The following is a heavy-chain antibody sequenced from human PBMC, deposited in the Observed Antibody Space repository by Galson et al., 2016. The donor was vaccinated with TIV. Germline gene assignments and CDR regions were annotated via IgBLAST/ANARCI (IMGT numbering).Heavy chain of an antibody. CDR3: ARLSGYHLWQNYMDF. D-gene: IGHD2-2*01. J-gene: IGHJ6*03. V-gene: IGHV1-69*13. Sequence: SVKVSCKASGVTFSSYAISWVRQAPGQGLEWMGGIIGIFGIASYAQKFQGRVTITADESTSTAYMELSSLRSEDTAVCYCARLSGYHLWQNYMDFWGKGTTVSVPS. CDR1: GVTFSSYA. CDR2: IIGIFGIA.